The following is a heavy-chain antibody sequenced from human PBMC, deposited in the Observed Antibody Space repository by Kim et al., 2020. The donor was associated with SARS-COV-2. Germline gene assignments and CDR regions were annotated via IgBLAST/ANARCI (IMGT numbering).Heavy chain of an antibody. V-gene: IGHV6-1*01. D-gene: IGHD2-2*01. CDR3: ARTGFVVVPAYYYYGMDV. J-gene: IGHJ6*02. CDR2: TYYRSKWYN. CDR1: GDSVSSNSAA. Sequence: SQTLSLTCAISGDSVSSNSAAWNWIRQSPSRGLEWLGRTYYRSKWYNDYAVSVKSRITINPDTSKNQFSLQLNSVTPEDTAVYYCARTGFVVVPAYYYYGMDVWGQGTTVTVSS.